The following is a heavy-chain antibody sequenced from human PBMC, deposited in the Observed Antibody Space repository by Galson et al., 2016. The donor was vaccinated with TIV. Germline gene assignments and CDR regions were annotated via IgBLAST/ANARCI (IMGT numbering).Heavy chain of an antibody. D-gene: IGHD3-10*01. CDR1: GGTFRSYA. Sequence: SVKVSCKASGGTFRSYAITWVRQAPGQGLEWMGGITPILGKSNYAQKFQGRVIITADESTATAYLELSGLRSDDTAVYYCARGQPTLVRGANEGLYYFYSNMDGWAQGTTASVS. CDR3: ARGQPTLVRGANEGLYYFYSNMDG. J-gene: IGHJ6*03. V-gene: IGHV1-69*10. CDR2: ITPILGKS.